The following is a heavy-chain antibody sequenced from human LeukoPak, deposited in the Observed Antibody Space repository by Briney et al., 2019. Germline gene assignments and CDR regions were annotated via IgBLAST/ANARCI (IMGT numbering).Heavy chain of an antibody. CDR1: GGSFSGHY. J-gene: IGHJ4*02. Sequence: SETLSLTCAVYGGSFSGHYWRWIRQPPGKGLEWIGEINQSGSTNYNPSLKSRVTISVETSKNQFSLNLSSVTAADTAVYYCARVGADGSGFLFDYWGQGTLVTVSS. CDR2: INQSGST. V-gene: IGHV4-34*01. CDR3: ARVGADGSGFLFDY. D-gene: IGHD3-10*01.